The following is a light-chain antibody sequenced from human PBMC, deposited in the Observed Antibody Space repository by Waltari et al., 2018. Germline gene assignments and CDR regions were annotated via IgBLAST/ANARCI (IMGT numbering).Light chain of an antibody. CDR1: SSNVGSYDL. V-gene: IGLV2-23*02. CDR3: CSYANSSPRLV. CDR2: EVV. Sequence: QSALTPPASVSGSLGQSITISCTGSSSNVGSYDLVSWYQHHPGEAPKLLIYEVVNRPSGVANRFSGSKSGNAASLTISGLQAEDEATYYCCSYANSSPRLVFGGGTELAVL. J-gene: IGLJ2*01.